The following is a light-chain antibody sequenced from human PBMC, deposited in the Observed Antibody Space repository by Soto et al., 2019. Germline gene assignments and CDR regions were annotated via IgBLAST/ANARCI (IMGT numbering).Light chain of an antibody. CDR3: SSYTSTSVLEV. CDR1: SSDVGGHYF. J-gene: IGLJ1*01. Sequence: QSALTQPASVYGSPGQSVTISCNGTSSDVGGHYFVSWYQHHPGKAPKLIISDVSNRPSGVSNRFSGSKSGNTASLTISGLHAEDEADYYCSSYTSTSVLEVFGTGTKLTVL. V-gene: IGLV2-14*03. CDR2: DVS.